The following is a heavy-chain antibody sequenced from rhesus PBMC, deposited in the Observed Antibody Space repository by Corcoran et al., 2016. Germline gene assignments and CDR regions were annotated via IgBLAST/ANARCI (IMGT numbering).Heavy chain of an antibody. Sequence: QVQLQESGPGLVKPSETLSLTCAVSGGSITDNYYWNWIRQPPGKGLEWIGNIYGSSGSTYYNPSLKSRVTISKDTSKNQFSLKLSSVTAADTAVYFCAREGTVSYFDHWGQGVLVTVSS. J-gene: IGHJ4*01. CDR2: IYGSSGST. D-gene: IGHD5-24*01. CDR1: GGSITDNYY. V-gene: IGHV4S9*01. CDR3: AREGTVSYFDH.